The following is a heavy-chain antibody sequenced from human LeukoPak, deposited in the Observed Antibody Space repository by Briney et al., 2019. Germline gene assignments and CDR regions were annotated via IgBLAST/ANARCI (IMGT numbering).Heavy chain of an antibody. J-gene: IGHJ4*02. CDR2: IYYSGST. D-gene: IGHD5-24*01. CDR1: GGSISSYY. CDR3: ARGRDGYND. Sequence: SETLSLTCTVSGGSISSYYWSWIRQPPGKGLEWIGYIYYSGSTNYNPSLKSRVTISVDTSKNQFSLKPSSVTAVDTAVYYCARGRDGYNDWGQGTLVTVSS. V-gene: IGHV4-59*01.